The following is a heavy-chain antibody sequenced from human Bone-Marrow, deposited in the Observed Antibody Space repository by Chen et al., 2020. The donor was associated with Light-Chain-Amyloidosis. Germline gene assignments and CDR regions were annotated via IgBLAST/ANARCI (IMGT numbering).Heavy chain of an antibody. CDR2: IYPDDLDC. CDR1: GYTFPNYW. CDR3: ARRRDGYNFDY. D-gene: IGHD5-12*01. Sequence: EVQLEQSGPEVKKPGESLKISCKGSGYTFPNYWIGWVRQMPGKGLEWMGVIYPDDLDCRYSPAFEGQVTISADKSITTAYLQWRSLKASDTAMYYCARRRDGYNFDYWGQGTLVTVSS. J-gene: IGHJ4*02. V-gene: IGHV5-51*01.